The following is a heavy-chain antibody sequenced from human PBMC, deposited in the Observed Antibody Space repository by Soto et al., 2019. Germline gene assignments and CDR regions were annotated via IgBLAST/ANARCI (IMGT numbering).Heavy chain of an antibody. CDR2: INHSGST. D-gene: IGHD1-7*01. CDR3: ARTRRTGWNYRNNVAVFDY. J-gene: IGHJ4*02. Sequence: NPSETLSLTCAVYGGPFSVYYWSWIRQPPGKGLEWIGEINHSGSTNYNPSLKSRVTISVDTSKNQFSLKLSSVTAADTAVYYCARTRRTGWNYRNNVAVFDYWGQGTLVTVSS. V-gene: IGHV4-34*01. CDR1: GGPFSVYY.